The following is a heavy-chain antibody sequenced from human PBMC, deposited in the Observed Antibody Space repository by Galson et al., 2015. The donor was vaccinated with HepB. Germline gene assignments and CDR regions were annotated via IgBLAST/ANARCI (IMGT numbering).Heavy chain of an antibody. CDR1: GYTFTSYA. CDR2: INAGNGNT. D-gene: IGHD3-10*01. Sequence: SVKVSCKASGYTFTSYAMHWVRQAPGQRLEWMGWINAGNGNTKYSQKFQGRVTITRDTSASTAYMELSSLRSEDTAVYYCARDRRGGLSMGYYYYYMDVWGKGTTVTVSS. J-gene: IGHJ6*03. V-gene: IGHV1-3*01. CDR3: ARDRRGGLSMGYYYYYMDV.